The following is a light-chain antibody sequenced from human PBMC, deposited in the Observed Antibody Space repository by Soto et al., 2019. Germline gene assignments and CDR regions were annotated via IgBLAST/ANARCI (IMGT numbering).Light chain of an antibody. V-gene: IGLV2-14*01. Sequence: QSVLTQPASVSGSPGQSITISCTGTSSDVGAYNLVSWYQQHPGRAPKLMIYDVYDWPSGVSNRFSGSKSGNTASLTISGLQAEDEADYYCSSYTTSSSYFFGTGTRSPS. CDR1: SSDVGAYNL. CDR2: DVY. CDR3: SSYTTSSSYF. J-gene: IGLJ1*01.